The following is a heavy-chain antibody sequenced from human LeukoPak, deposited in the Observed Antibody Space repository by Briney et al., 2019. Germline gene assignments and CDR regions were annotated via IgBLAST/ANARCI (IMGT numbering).Heavy chain of an antibody. Sequence: SETLSLTCTVSGGSISSSSYYWSWIRQPPGKGLEWIGYIYTSGSTNYNPSLKSRVTISVDTSKNQFSLKLSSVTAADTAVYYCARHVVFRGAIPGGFDPWGQGTLVTVSS. D-gene: IGHD3-10*01. V-gene: IGHV4-61*05. CDR2: IYTSGST. J-gene: IGHJ5*02. CDR3: ARHVVFRGAIPGGFDP. CDR1: GGSISSSSYY.